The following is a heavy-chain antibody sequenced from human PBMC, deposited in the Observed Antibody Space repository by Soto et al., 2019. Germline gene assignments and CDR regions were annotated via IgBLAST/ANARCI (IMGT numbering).Heavy chain of an antibody. J-gene: IGHJ4*02. CDR2: IYAGTIT. Sequence: GGSLRLSCAVSGITVIRYYMSWVRQAAGKGLEWVSVIYAGTITYYADSVKGRFTIYRDNSKNTLNLEMNSLRVEDTAVYYCARIPYDNSGTIFDYWGQGTLVTVSS. CDR1: GITVIRYY. CDR3: ARIPYDNSGTIFDY. D-gene: IGHD3-22*01. V-gene: IGHV3-53*01.